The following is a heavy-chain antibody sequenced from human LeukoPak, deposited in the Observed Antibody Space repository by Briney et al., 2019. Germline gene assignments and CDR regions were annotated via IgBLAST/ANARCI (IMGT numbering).Heavy chain of an antibody. CDR1: DGSFSTYY. CDR2: IYYTGST. V-gene: IGHV4-59*08. Sequence: SETLSLTCAVSDGSFSTYYWSWIRQPPGKGLEWIGYIYYTGSTNYNPSLKSRVTISLDTSKNQFSLRLSSVTAADTAVYYCARTRDDFDHWGQGALVTVSS. CDR3: ARTRDDFDH. J-gene: IGHJ4*02.